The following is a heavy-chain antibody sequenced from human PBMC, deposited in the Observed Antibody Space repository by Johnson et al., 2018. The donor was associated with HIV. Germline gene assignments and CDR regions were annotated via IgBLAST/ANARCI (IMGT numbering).Heavy chain of an antibody. Sequence: LVESGGGVVQPGGSLRLSCAASGFTFSSYGMHWVHQAPGKGLEWVAVIWYYGSIKYYANSVKGRFTISRDNSKNTLYLQLNSLRAEDTAVYYCAREGVSPANAFDIWGQGTLVTVSS. CDR1: GFTFSSYG. D-gene: IGHD5/OR15-5a*01. CDR2: IWYYGSIK. J-gene: IGHJ3*02. V-gene: IGHV3-33*01. CDR3: AREGVSPANAFDI.